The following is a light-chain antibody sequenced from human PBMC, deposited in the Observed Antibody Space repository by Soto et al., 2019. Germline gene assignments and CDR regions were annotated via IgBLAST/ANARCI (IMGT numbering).Light chain of an antibody. Sequence: QSVLTQPRSVSGSPGQSVTISCTGTSSDVGGYNYVSWYQQRPGKGPKLMVYDVNKRPSGVPDRFSGSKSGNTASLTISGLQVEDEADYYCCSYVGSYTYAFAAGPKVAVL. CDR3: CSYVGSYTYA. V-gene: IGLV2-11*01. J-gene: IGLJ1*01. CDR2: DVN. CDR1: SSDVGGYNY.